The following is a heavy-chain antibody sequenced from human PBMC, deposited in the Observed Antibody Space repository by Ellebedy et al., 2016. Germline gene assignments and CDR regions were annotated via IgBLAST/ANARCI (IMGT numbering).Heavy chain of an antibody. Sequence: GGSLRLSCAASGSTLTANYMHWVRQAPGQGLEWMGLINPSGGGTAYAQNLQGRVTVTRDTSTSTVYMELSSLTSEDTAMYYCVRGGSTMVTSPEFDPWGQGTLVTVSS. CDR1: GSTLTANY. V-gene: IGHV1-46*01. CDR2: INPSGGGT. J-gene: IGHJ5*02. CDR3: VRGGSTMVTSPEFDP. D-gene: IGHD4-17*01.